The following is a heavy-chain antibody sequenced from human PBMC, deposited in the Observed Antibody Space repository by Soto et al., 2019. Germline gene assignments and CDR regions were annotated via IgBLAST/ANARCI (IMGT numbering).Heavy chain of an antibody. CDR3: ARDDYYDRSGYYY. Sequence: ASVKVSCKASGYTFTGFHLYWMRQAPGQGLEWMGWINPDSGRTNYAQKLQGRVTMTRDTSTTTAYMQLRSLTSDDTAVYYCARDDYYDRSGYYYWGQGTXVTVSS. J-gene: IGHJ4*02. V-gene: IGHV1-2*02. CDR1: GYTFTGFH. CDR2: INPDSGRT. D-gene: IGHD3-22*01.